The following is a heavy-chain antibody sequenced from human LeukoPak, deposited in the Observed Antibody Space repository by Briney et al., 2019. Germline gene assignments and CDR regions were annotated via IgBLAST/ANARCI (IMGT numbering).Heavy chain of an antibody. V-gene: IGHV3-48*03. CDR2: ISSSGSTV. CDR3: VRLGVTRPGY. CDR1: GXIFSSYE. J-gene: IGHJ4*02. D-gene: IGHD3-3*01. Sequence: PGGSLRLSCAVSGXIFSSYEINWVRQAPGKGLEWVLYISSSGSTVYYADSVKSRFNISRDNAKNSLFLQMNSLRAEYTAVYNCVRLGVTRPGYWGKGTLVTVSS.